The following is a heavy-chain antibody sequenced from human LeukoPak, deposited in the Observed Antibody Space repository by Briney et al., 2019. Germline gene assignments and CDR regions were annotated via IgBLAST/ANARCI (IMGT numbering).Heavy chain of an antibody. J-gene: IGHJ4*02. D-gene: IGHD2-2*01. Sequence: GGSLRLSCAASGFKFDDYAMHWVRQAPGKGLEWVSGISWSSGGIGYADSVKGRFTISRDNAKNSLYLQMNSLRAEDTAVYYCARGAGYCSSTSCYEGYFDYWGQGTLVTVSS. CDR2: ISWSSGGI. CDR1: GFKFDDYA. V-gene: IGHV3-9*01. CDR3: ARGAGYCSSTSCYEGYFDY.